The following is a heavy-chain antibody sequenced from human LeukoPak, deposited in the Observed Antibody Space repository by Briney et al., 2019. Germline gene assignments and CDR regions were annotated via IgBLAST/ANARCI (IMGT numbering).Heavy chain of an antibody. Sequence: SVEVSCKASGGTFSSYAISWVRQAPGQGLEWMGGIIPIFGTANYAQKFQGRVTITTDESTNTAYMELSSLRSEDTAVYYCAREDYYGSGSYLNYWGQGTLVTVSS. CDR3: AREDYYGSGSYLNY. CDR1: GGTFSSYA. D-gene: IGHD3-10*01. V-gene: IGHV1-69*05. J-gene: IGHJ4*02. CDR2: IIPIFGTA.